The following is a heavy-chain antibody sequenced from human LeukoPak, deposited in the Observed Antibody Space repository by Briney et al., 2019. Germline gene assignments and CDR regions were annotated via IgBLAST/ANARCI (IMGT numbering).Heavy chain of an antibody. CDR2: INTDGSST. Sequence: GGSLRLSCAASGFTFSNYWMHWVRQAPGKGLVWVSRINTDGSSTSYVDSVKGRFTISRDNAKNSLYLQMNSLRDDDTAVYYCARDYALGSSSSGGPMANWGQGTLVTVSS. CDR1: GFTFSNYW. V-gene: IGHV3-74*01. J-gene: IGHJ4*02. D-gene: IGHD1-26*01. CDR3: ARDYALGSSSSGGPMAN.